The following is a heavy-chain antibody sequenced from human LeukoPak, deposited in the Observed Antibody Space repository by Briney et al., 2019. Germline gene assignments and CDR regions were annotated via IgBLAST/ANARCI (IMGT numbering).Heavy chain of an antibody. CDR1: GYTFTSYY. D-gene: IGHD5-24*01. Sequence: GASVKVSCKASGYTFTSYYMHWVRQAPGQGLEWMGIINPSGGSTSYAQKFQGRVTMTRDTSTSTVYMELSSLRSEDTAVYYCARDRERWLQAGDVFDYWGQGTLVTVSS. CDR2: INPSGGST. J-gene: IGHJ4*02. V-gene: IGHV1-46*01. CDR3: ARDRERWLQAGDVFDY.